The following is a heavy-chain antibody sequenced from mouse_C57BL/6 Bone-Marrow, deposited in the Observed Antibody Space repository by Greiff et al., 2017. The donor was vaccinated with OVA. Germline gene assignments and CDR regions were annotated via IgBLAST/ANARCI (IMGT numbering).Heavy chain of an antibody. Sequence: DVMLVESGGGLVQPKGSLKLSCAASGFTFNTYAMHWVRQAPGKGLDWVARIRSKSSNYATYYADSVKDRFTISRDDSQSMLYLQMNNLKTEDTAMYYCVRAPYYSNYERVWFAYWGQGTLVTVSA. J-gene: IGHJ3*01. CDR2: IRSKSSNYAT. CDR3: VRAPYYSNYERVWFAY. CDR1: GFTFNTYA. V-gene: IGHV10-3*01. D-gene: IGHD2-5*01.